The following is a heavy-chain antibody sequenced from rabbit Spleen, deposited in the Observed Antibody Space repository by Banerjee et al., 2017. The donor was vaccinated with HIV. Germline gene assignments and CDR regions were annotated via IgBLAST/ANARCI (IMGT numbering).Heavy chain of an antibody. CDR2: IYVGDGST. Sequence: QEQLVESGGGLVQPEGSLTLTCKAAGFDFSSSYYMCWVRQAPGKGPEWIACIYVGDGSTYYASWVNGRFTISRSTSLNTVTLQMTSLTAADRATYFCARDLVGVIGWNFYLWGQGTLVTVS. J-gene: IGHJ4*01. V-gene: IGHV1S47*01. CDR1: GFDFSSSYY. D-gene: IGHD5-1*01. CDR3: ARDLVGVIGWNFYL.